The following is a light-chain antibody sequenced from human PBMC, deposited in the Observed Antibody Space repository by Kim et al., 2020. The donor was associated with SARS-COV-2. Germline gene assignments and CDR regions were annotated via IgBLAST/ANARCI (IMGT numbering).Light chain of an antibody. CDR3: YSYTSSDTSV. J-gene: IGLJ3*02. CDR1: SSDVGGYKY. V-gene: IGLV2-14*01. Sequence: QSALTQPASVSWSPGQSITISCTGTSSDVGGYKYVSWYQQHPGKAPKLMIYDVTTRPSGVSNRFSGSKSGNTASLTISGLQAEDEADYYCYSYTSSDTSVFGGGTQLTVL. CDR2: DVT.